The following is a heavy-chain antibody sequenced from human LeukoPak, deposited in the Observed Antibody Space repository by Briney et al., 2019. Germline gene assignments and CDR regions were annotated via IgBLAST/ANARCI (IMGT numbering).Heavy chain of an antibody. Sequence: VRSLRLSCAASGFTFSIYAMNWVREAPGPGLEWWTVISSYGSNEYYADSVKGRFTISRDNSKNTLYLQMNSLRTEDTAVYYCATDRASKGEQWLGYLSFWGQGTLVTVSS. CDR1: GFTFSIYA. CDR3: ATDRASKGEQWLGYLSF. D-gene: IGHD6-19*01. CDR2: ISSYGSNE. J-gene: IGHJ4*02. V-gene: IGHV3-30*03.